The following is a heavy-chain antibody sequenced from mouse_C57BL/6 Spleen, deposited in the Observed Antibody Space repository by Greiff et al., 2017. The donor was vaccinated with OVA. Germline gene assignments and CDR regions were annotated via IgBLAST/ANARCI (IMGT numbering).Heavy chain of an antibody. CDR1: GFTFSSYA. J-gene: IGHJ4*01. Sequence: DVQLVESGGGLVKPGGSLKLSCAASGFTFSSYAMSWVRQTPEKRLEWVATISDGGSYTYYPDNVKGRFTISRDNAKNNLYLQMSHLKSEDTAMYYCARENADYAMDYWGQGTSVTVSS. V-gene: IGHV5-4*01. CDR2: ISDGGSYT. CDR3: ARENADYAMDY.